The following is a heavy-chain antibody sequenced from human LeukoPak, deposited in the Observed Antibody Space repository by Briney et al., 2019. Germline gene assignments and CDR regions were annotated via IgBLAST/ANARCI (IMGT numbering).Heavy chain of an antibody. CDR3: ARERGYNYGYSDY. CDR1: GFTFSSYS. Sequence: GGSLRLSCAASGFTFSSYSMNWVRQAPGNGLEWVSYISSSGGTIYDADSVRGRFTISRDNAKNSLYLQMNSLRDEDTAVYYCARERGYNYGYSDYWGQGTLVTVSS. J-gene: IGHJ4*02. V-gene: IGHV3-48*02. D-gene: IGHD5-18*01. CDR2: ISSSGGTI.